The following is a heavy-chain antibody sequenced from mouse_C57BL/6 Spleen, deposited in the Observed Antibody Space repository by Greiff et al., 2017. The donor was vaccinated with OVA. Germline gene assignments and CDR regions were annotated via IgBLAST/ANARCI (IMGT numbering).Heavy chain of an antibody. D-gene: IGHD2-12*01. J-gene: IGHJ1*03. CDR2: ISDGGSYT. CDR1: GFTFSSYA. CDR3: ASLRRDWYFDV. Sequence: EVQLVESGGGLVKPGGSLKLSCAASGFTFSSYAMSWVRQTPEKRLEWVATISDGGSYTYYPDNVKGRFTISRDNAKNNLYLQMSHLKSEDTAMYYCASLRRDWYFDVWGTGTTVTVSS. V-gene: IGHV5-4*01.